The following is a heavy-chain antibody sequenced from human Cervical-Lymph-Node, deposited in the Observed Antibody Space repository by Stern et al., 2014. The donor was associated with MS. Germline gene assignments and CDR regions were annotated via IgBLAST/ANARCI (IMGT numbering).Heavy chain of an antibody. CDR1: GGSVTSASHY. J-gene: IGHJ4*02. Sequence: QVQLQESGPGLVKPSETLSLTCTVSGGSVTSASHYWSWIRQPPGKGLEWIGYIYYSGRTNYNPSLKSRVTISVDTSKYQFSLKLRSVTAADTAVYYCARMYSSGWYDYWGQGTLVTVSS. V-gene: IGHV4-61*01. D-gene: IGHD6-19*01. CDR2: IYYSGRT. CDR3: ARMYSSGWYDY.